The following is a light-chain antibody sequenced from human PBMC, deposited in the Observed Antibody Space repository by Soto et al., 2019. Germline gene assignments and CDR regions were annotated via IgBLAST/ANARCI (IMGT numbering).Light chain of an antibody. Sequence: QSVLTQPPSASGSPGQSVTISCTGTSSDIGAYNYVSWYQQHPGKAPKLIIYEVNERPSGVPDRLSGSKSGNTASLTVSGLQPEDEAEYYCSSFVASNNLRVFGTGTKVTVL. CDR1: SSDIGAYNY. J-gene: IGLJ1*01. CDR3: SSFVASNNLRV. V-gene: IGLV2-8*01. CDR2: EVN.